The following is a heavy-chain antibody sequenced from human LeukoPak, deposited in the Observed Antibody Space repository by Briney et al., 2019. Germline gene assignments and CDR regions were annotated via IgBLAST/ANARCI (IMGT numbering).Heavy chain of an antibody. CDR3: ARETADSSGWYPYYYYYYMDV. CDR1: GGSISSYY. V-gene: IGHV4-59*01. J-gene: IGHJ6*03. Sequence: SETLSLTCTVSGGSISSYYWSWIRQPPGKGLEWIGYIYYSGSTNYNPSLKSRVTISVDTSKNQFSLKLSSVTAADTAVYYCARETADSSGWYPYYYYYYMDVWGKGTTVTISS. CDR2: IYYSGST. D-gene: IGHD6-19*01.